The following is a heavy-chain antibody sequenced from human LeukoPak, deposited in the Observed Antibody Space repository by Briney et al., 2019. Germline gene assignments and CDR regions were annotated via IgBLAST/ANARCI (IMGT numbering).Heavy chain of an antibody. Sequence: GGSLRLSCAASGFTFSSYSMSWVRQAPGKGLEWVANIKQDGSERYYVDSVKGRLTISRDNAKTSLYLQMNSLRAEDTAVYYCARDPDPAYYYDSSGYMDVWGKGTTVTVSS. D-gene: IGHD3-22*01. CDR3: ARDPDPAYYYDSSGYMDV. V-gene: IGHV3-7*01. CDR2: IKQDGSER. J-gene: IGHJ6*03. CDR1: GFTFSSYS.